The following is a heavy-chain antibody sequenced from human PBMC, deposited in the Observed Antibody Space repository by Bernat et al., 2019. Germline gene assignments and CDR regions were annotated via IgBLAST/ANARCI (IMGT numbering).Heavy chain of an antibody. V-gene: IGHV4-59*08. CDR3: AKYCSGGSCYFEY. CDR1: DGSISSYY. Sequence: QVQLQESGPGLVKPSETLSLTCTVSDGSISSYYWSWIRQPPGKGLEWIGYIYYSGITNYNPSLKSRVTISVDTSKNQFSLKLRSVTAADTAVYYCAKYCSGGSCYFEYWGQGTLVTVSS. J-gene: IGHJ4*02. D-gene: IGHD2-15*01. CDR2: IYYSGIT.